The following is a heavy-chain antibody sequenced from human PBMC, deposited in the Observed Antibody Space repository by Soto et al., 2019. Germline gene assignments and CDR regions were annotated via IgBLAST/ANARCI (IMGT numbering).Heavy chain of an antibody. V-gene: IGHV3-30*04. D-gene: IGHD2-21*01. Sequence: QVQLVESGGGVVQPGRSLRLSCPTSGFTFWSYAMHWVRQAPGKGLEWVAVISYDGRHKFYADSVKGRFTISRDDSRNTLSLQMNSLREGDTAVYYCARNPLPTIVGGVDYWGQGTLVTVSS. CDR2: ISYDGRHK. CDR3: ARNPLPTIVGGVDY. J-gene: IGHJ4*02. CDR1: GFTFWSYA.